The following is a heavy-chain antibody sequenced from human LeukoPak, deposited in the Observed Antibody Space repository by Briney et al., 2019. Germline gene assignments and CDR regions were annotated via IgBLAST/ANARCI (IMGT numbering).Heavy chain of an antibody. J-gene: IGHJ4*02. V-gene: IGHV1-69*13. D-gene: IGHD2-15*01. Sequence: ASVKVSCKASGGTFSSYAISWVRQAPGQGLEWMGGIIPIFGTANYAQKFQGRVTITADESTSTAYMELSSLRSKDTAVYYCARTTPDAYCSGGSCYFDYWGQGTLVTVSS. CDR2: IIPIFGTA. CDR1: GGTFSSYA. CDR3: ARTTPDAYCSGGSCYFDY.